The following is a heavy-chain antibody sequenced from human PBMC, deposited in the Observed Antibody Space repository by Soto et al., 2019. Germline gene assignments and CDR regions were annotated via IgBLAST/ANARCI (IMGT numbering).Heavy chain of an antibody. D-gene: IGHD2-2*01. V-gene: IGHV5-10-1*01. CDR3: ASSPRGYCSSTSCRELGNYYGMDV. CDR1: GYSFTSYW. J-gene: IGHJ6*02. Sequence: PGESLKISCKGSGYSFTSYWISWVRQMPGKGLEWMGRIDPSDSYTNYSPSFQGHVTISADKSISTACLQWSSLKASDTAMYYCASSPRGYCSSTSCRELGNYYGMDVWGQGTTVTVS. CDR2: IDPSDSYT.